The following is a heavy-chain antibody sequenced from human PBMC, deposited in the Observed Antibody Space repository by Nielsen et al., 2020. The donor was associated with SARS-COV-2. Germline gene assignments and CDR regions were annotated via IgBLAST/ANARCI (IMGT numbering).Heavy chain of an antibody. V-gene: IGHV5-51*01. J-gene: IGHJ3*02. D-gene: IGHD1-1*01. Sequence: GESLKISCKGSGYSFSSYWIAWVRQMPGKGLEWMGIINPGNSETRYSPSFQGQVTISADKSTSTAYLQWSSLKASGTAMYYCGRHLSVVHKGLEIWGQGTMVTVSS. CDR1: GYSFSSYW. CDR2: INPGNSET. CDR3: GRHLSVVHKGLEI.